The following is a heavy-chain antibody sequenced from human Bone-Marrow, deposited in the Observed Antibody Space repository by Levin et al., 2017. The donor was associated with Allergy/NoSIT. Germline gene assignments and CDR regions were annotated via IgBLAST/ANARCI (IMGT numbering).Heavy chain of an antibody. CDR3: VKVAGARSRDF. CDR2: IKSRIDGETR. V-gene: IGHV3-15*01. J-gene: IGHJ4*02. Sequence: GESLKISCVTYGISFRDTWMNWVRQAPGKGLEWVGRIKSRIDGETRDYAAPVRGRFTVSRDDSRNTLYLQMDSLTVEDSAVYYCVKVAGARSRDFWGQGTLVRVSS. CDR1: GISFRDTW.